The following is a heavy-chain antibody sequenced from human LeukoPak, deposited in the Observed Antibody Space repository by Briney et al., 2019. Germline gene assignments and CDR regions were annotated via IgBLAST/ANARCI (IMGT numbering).Heavy chain of an antibody. CDR2: IYYSGST. Sequence: PSETLSLTCTVSGGSISSYYWSWIRQPPGKGLEWIGYIYYSGSTNYNPSLKSRVTISVDTSKNQFSLKLSSVTAADTAVYYCARLLWFGELPTPLSDYWGQGTLVTVSS. CDR3: ARLLWFGELPTPLSDY. D-gene: IGHD3-10*01. J-gene: IGHJ4*02. V-gene: IGHV4-59*01. CDR1: GGSISSYY.